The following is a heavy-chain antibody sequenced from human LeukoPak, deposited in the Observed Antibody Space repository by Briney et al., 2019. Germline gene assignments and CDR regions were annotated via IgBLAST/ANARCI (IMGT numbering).Heavy chain of an antibody. Sequence: SETLSLTCTVSGDSISRYYWSWIRPPPGKGLEWIGNIYTSGGTNYIPSLKGRVTISIDTSKNQFSLKLSSVTAADSAVYYCARLTRLSTSPERYYLDYWGQGTLVTVSS. J-gene: IGHJ4*02. CDR2: IYTSGGT. V-gene: IGHV4-4*09. CDR3: ARLTRLSTSPERYYLDY. D-gene: IGHD6-6*01. CDR1: GDSISRYY.